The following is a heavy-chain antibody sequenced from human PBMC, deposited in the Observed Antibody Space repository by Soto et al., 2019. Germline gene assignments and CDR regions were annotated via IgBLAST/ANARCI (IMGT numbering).Heavy chain of an antibody. D-gene: IGHD6-13*01. Sequence: ASVKVSCKASGYTFTGYYMHWVRQAPGQGLEWMGCINPNSGGTKYAQKFQGRVTMTRDTSISTAYMELSRLRSDDTAVYYCASLGGIAAAEDSWGQGPLVTVSS. CDR1: GYTFTGYY. CDR3: ASLGGIAAAEDS. CDR2: INPNSGGT. J-gene: IGHJ4*02. V-gene: IGHV1-2*02.